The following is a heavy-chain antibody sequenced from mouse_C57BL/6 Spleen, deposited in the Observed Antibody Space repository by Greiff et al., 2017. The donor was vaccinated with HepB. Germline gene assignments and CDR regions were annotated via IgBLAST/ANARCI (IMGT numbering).Heavy chain of an antibody. V-gene: IGHV1-26*01. CDR1: GYTFTDYY. J-gene: IGHJ4*01. D-gene: IGHD6-1*01. CDR3: ARSHPPRRGYAMDY. Sequence: EVQLQQSGPELVKPGASVKISCKASGYTFTDYYMNWVKQSHGKSLEWIGDINPNNGGTSYNQKFKGKATLTVEKSSSTAYMELRSLTSEDSAVYYCARSHPPRRGYAMDYWGQGTSVTVSS. CDR2: INPNNGGT.